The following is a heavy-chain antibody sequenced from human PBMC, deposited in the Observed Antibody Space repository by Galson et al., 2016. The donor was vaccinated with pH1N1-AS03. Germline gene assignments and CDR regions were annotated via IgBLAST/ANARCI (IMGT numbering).Heavy chain of an antibody. CDR2: IKTDGGDK. D-gene: IGHD1-1*01. J-gene: IGHJ4*02. Sequence: SLRLSCAASGFTFTNYWMTWVRQAPGKGLEWVANIKTDGGDKNYVDSVKGRFIISRDNAKNSLYLQMNSLRAEDTAVCYCARENWSVEYWGQGTLVIVSS. CDR3: ARENWSVEY. V-gene: IGHV3-7*03. CDR1: GFTFTNYW.